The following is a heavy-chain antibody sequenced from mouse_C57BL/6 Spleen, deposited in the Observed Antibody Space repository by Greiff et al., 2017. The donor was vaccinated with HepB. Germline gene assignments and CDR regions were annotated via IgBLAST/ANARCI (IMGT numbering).Heavy chain of an antibody. Sequence: EVQLQQSGPVLVKPGASVKMSCKASGYTFTDYYMNWVKQSPGKSLEWIGVINPYNGGTSYNQKFKGKATLTVDKSSSTAYMELNSLTSEDSAVYYCASGGNPFAYWGQGTLVTVSA. D-gene: IGHD2-1*01. CDR2: INPYNGGT. V-gene: IGHV1-19*01. J-gene: IGHJ3*01. CDR3: ASGGNPFAY. CDR1: GYTFTDYY.